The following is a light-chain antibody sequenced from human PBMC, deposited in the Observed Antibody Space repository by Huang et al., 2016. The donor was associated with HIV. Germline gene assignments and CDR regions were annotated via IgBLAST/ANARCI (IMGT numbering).Light chain of an antibody. J-gene: IGKJ2*01. CDR1: QTISNN. Sequence: EIVMTQSPATLSVSPGERVTLSCWASQTISNNLAWYQQKPGQAPRLLSSGASTRATGIPARFSGSGSGTEFTLTISSLQSEDFAVYFCQQYNTWPPNTFGQGTKLEIK. V-gene: IGKV3-15*01. CDR2: GAS. CDR3: QQYNTWPPNT.